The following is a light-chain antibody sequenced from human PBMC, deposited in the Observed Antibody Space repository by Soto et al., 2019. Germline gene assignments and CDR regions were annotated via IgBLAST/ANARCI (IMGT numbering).Light chain of an antibody. CDR3: QQYDNWPPWT. CDR2: GAS. Sequence: EIVMTQSPATLSVSPGERATLSCWASQSVRSNLAWYQQKPGQAPRLLIYGASTRATGIPARFSGSGSGTEFTLTISSLQSEDFAVYYCQQYDNWPPWTFGQGTKVELK. J-gene: IGKJ1*01. CDR1: QSVRSN. V-gene: IGKV3D-15*01.